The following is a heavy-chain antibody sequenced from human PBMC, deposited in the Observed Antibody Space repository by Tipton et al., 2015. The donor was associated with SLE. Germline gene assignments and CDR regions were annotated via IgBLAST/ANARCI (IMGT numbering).Heavy chain of an antibody. J-gene: IGHJ4*02. D-gene: IGHD3-10*01. Sequence: GSLRLPCAASGFTFSTYWMHWVRQAPGKGLVWVSRIHTDGSSTNYADSVKGRFTISRDNAKNTLYLQMNSLRAEDTAVYYCARDGPGIPIGYWGQGTLVTVSS. CDR2: IHTDGSST. CDR3: ARDGPGIPIGY. V-gene: IGHV3-74*01. CDR1: GFTFSTYW.